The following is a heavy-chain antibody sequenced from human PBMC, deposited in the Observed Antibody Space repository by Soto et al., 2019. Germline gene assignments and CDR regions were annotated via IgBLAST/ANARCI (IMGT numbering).Heavy chain of an antibody. CDR2: ISGSGGST. J-gene: IGHJ6*02. CDR3: ASAAREYYYYGMGV. CDR1: GCTFSSYA. Sequence: GGPLRLPWAASGCTFSSYAISWVRQAPGKGLEWVSAISGSGGSTYYADSVKGRFTISRDNSKNTLYLQMNSLRAEDTAVYYCASAAREYYYYGMGVWGQGPTVTVSS. V-gene: IGHV3-23*01.